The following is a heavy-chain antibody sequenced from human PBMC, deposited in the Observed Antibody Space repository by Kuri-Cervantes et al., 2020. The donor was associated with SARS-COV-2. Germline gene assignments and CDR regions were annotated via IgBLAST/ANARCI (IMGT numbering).Heavy chain of an antibody. D-gene: IGHD2-2*01. CDR3: ARGGCSSTSYPYYYYYYYMDV. V-gene: IGHV4-39*07. Sequence: SETLSLTCTVSGGSISSSSYYWGWIRQPPGKGLEWIGSIYYSGSTYYNPSLKSRVTISVDTSKNQFSLKLSSVTAADTAVYYCARGGCSSTSYPYYYYYYYMDVWGKGTTVTVSS. J-gene: IGHJ6*03. CDR2: IYYSGST. CDR1: GGSISSSSYY.